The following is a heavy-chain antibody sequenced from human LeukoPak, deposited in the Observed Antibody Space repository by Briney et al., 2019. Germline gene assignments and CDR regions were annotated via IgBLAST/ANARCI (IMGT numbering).Heavy chain of an antibody. J-gene: IGHJ6*03. CDR1: GFTFSSYD. Sequence: SGGSLRLSCAACGFTFSSYDMHWVRQATGKGLEWVSAIGTAGDTYYPGSVKGQFTISRENAKNSLYLQMNSLRAGDTAVYYCARDPYSGGYGDYYYYYMDVWGKGTTVTISS. D-gene: IGHD1-26*01. V-gene: IGHV3-13*03. CDR2: IGTAGDT. CDR3: ARDPYSGGYGDYYYYYMDV.